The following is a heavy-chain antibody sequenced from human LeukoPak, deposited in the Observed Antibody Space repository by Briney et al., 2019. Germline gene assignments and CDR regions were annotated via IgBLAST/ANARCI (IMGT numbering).Heavy chain of an antibody. CDR3: ARKDSIAAAGAFDY. Sequence: SETLSLTCAVSGGSISSSNWWSWVRQPPGKGLERIGEIYHSGSTNYNPSLKSRVTISVDKSKNQFSLKLSSVTAADTAVYYCARKDSIAAAGAFDYWGQGTLVTVSS. J-gene: IGHJ4*02. CDR1: GGSISSSNW. D-gene: IGHD6-13*01. V-gene: IGHV4-4*02. CDR2: IYHSGST.